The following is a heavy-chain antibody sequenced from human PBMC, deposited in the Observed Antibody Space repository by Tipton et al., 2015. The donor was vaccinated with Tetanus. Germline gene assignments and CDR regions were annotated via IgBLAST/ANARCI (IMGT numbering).Heavy chain of an antibody. Sequence: TLSLTCTVSGGSISSGGYYWSWIRQHPGKGLEWIGGIYSSGSTYYNPSLKSRVTISVDTSKNQFSLRLNSVTAADTAVYYCARDQARGARGWNYFDCWGQGTLVTVSS. CDR2: IYSSGST. V-gene: IGHV4-31*03. CDR1: GGSISSGGYY. D-gene: IGHD1-26*01. J-gene: IGHJ4*02. CDR3: ARDQARGARGWNYFDC.